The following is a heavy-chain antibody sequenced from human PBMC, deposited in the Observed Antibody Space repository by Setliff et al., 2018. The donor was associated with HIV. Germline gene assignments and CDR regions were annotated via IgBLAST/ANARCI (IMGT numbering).Heavy chain of an antibody. CDR2: INHSEDT. CDR1: GGSFSGHY. J-gene: IGHJ5*02. V-gene: IGHV4-34*01. CDR3: ARYTSKVDWFDP. D-gene: IGHD2-2*02. Sequence: PSETLSLTCAVYGGSFSGHYWSWIRQPPGKGLEWIGEINHSEDTNYNPFLKSRVTISVDTSKNQFSLRLRSVTASDTAVYYCARYTSKVDWFDPWGQGTLVTVSS.